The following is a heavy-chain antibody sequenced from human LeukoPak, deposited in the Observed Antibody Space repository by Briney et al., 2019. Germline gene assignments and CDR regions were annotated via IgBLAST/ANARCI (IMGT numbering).Heavy chain of an antibody. D-gene: IGHD3-22*01. CDR2: ISSSASNR. CDR1: GFTFSDFY. J-gene: IGHJ4*02. V-gene: IGHV3-11*01. Sequence: PGGSLRLSCAASGFTFSDFYMTWIRQAPGKGLEWLSYISSSASNRYYADSVKGRFTISRDNAKNSLYLQMNSLRAEDTGVYYCARGGGVKGDSSDNGFFDSWGQGTLVTVSS. CDR3: ARGGGVKGDSSDNGFFDS.